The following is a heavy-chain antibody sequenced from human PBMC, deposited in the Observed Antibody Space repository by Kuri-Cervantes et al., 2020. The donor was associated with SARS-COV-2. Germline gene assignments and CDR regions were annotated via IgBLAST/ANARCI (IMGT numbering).Heavy chain of an antibody. CDR1: GFTFSSYS. CDR2: SSSSSSYI. D-gene: IGHD1-26*01. Sequence: GGSLRLSCAASGFTFSSYSMNWVRQAPGKGLEWVSSSSSSSSYIYYADSVKGRFTISRDNAKNSLYLQMNSLRAEDTAVYYCARAGRWELLLGRLAYFDYWGQGTLVTVSS. V-gene: IGHV3-21*01. J-gene: IGHJ4*02. CDR3: ARAGRWELLLGRLAYFDY.